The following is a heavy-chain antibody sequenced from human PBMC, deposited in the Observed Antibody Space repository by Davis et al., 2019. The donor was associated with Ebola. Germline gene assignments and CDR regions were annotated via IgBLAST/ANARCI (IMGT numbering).Heavy chain of an antibody. CDR3: ARETPSYCSGGSCYSGWFDP. D-gene: IGHD2-15*01. J-gene: IGHJ5*02. CDR2: INHSGST. CDR1: GGSISGYY. V-gene: IGHV4-34*01. Sequence: SETLSLTCTVSGGSISGYYWSWIRQPPGKGLEWIGEINHSGSTNYNPSLKSRVTISVDTSKNQFSLKLSSVTAADTAVYYCARETPSYCSGGSCYSGWFDPWGQGTLVTVSS.